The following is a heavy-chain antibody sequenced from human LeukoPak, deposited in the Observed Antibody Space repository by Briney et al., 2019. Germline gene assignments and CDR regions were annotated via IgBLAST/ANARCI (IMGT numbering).Heavy chain of an antibody. CDR3: ARLSYCSSTSCTNNWFDP. CDR2: IYHSGSP. V-gene: IGHV4-59*01. CDR1: GGSITNYY. Sequence: SETLSLTYTVSGGSITNYYWSWIRQPPGKGLEWIAYIYHSGSPNYNPSLKSRVTISVDTSKNQFSLTLSSVTAADTAVYFCARLSYCSSTSCTNNWFDPWGQGTLVTVSS. D-gene: IGHD2-2*01. J-gene: IGHJ5*02.